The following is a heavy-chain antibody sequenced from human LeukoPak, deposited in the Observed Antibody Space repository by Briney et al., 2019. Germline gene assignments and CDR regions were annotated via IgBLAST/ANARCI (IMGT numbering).Heavy chain of an antibody. D-gene: IGHD6-19*01. V-gene: IGHV3-23*01. CDR2: ISGSGGST. J-gene: IGHJ4*02. Sequence: GGSLRLSCAASGFTFSSYAMSWVRQAPGKGLEWVSAISGSGGSTYYADSVKGRFTISRDNPKNTLYLQMNSLRAEDTAVYYCAKDPNPSAKARIAVAGGYFDYWGQGTLVTVSS. CDR3: AKDPNPSAKARIAVAGGYFDY. CDR1: GFTFSSYA.